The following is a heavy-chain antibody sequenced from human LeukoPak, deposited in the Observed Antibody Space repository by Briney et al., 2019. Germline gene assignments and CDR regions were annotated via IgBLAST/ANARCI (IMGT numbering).Heavy chain of an antibody. V-gene: IGHV3-30*02. CDR1: GFTFSSYG. Sequence: GGSLRLSCAASGFTFSSYGMHWVRQAPGKGLEGVAFIRYDGSNKYYADSVKGRFTISRDYSKNTLYLQVNSLRPEDTAVYYCAKVFHALDCTITSCYGFDPWGQGTLVTVSS. CDR2: IRYDGSNK. CDR3: AKVFHALDCTITSCYGFDP. D-gene: IGHD2-2*01. J-gene: IGHJ5*02.